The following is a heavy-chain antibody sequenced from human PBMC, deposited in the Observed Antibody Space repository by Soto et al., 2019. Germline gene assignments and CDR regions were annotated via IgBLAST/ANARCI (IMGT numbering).Heavy chain of an antibody. D-gene: IGHD6-19*01. V-gene: IGHV2-70*11. CDR2: IDWDDDK. CDR3: ARTRIGYSSGWYPLDY. Sequence: GSGPTLVNPTQTLTLTCTFSGFSLSTSGMCVSWIRQPPGKALEWLARIDWDDDKYYSTSLKTRLTISKDTSKNQVVLTMTNMDPVDTATYYCARTRIGYSSGWYPLDYWGQGTLVTVPQ. CDR1: GFSLSTSGMC. J-gene: IGHJ4*02.